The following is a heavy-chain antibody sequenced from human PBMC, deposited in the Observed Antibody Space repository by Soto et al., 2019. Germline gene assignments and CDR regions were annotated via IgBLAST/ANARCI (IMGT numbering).Heavy chain of an antibody. D-gene: IGHD4-17*01. J-gene: IGHJ4*02. Sequence: TSETLSLTCTVSGGSISSYYWSWIRQPPGKGLEWIGYIYYSGSTNYNPSLKSRVTISVDTSKNQFSLKLSSVTAADTAVYYCARGLYGGNDYWGQGTLVTVSS. CDR3: ARGLYGGNDY. CDR2: IYYSGST. CDR1: GGSISSYY. V-gene: IGHV4-59*01.